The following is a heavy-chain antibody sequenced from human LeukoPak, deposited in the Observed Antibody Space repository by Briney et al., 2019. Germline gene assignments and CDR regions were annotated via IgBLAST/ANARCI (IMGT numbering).Heavy chain of an antibody. Sequence: PGGSLRLSCAASGFTFSNYYMHWVRQASGKGLEWVSRIKSDGTNTNYADSVKGRFTISRDNAKSTLYLQMNNLRAEDTATYYCVRRRITGRTDYFDYWGQGILVTVSS. CDR2: IKSDGTNT. D-gene: IGHD1-20*01. V-gene: IGHV3-74*01. CDR1: GFTFSNYY. J-gene: IGHJ4*02. CDR3: VRRRITGRTDYFDY.